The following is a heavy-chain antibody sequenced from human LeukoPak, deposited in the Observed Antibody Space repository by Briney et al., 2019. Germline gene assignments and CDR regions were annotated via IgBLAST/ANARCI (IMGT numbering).Heavy chain of an antibody. V-gene: IGHV3-23*01. CDR3: AKREGVDTIFGVVTSGGMDV. CDR2: ISGSGGGT. Sequence: GGSLRLSCAASGFTFSTYSMNWVRQAPGKGLEWVSAISGSGGGTYYADSVKGRFTISRDNSKNTLYLQMSSLRAEDTAVYYCAKREGVDTIFGVVTSGGMDVWGQGTTVTVFS. D-gene: IGHD3-3*01. CDR1: GFTFSTYS. J-gene: IGHJ6*02.